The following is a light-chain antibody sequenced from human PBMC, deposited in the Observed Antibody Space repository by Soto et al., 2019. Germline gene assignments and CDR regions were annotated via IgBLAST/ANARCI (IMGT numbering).Light chain of an antibody. CDR3: SSFTTSSTYV. CDR2: EVN. CDR1: SSDIGAYNY. V-gene: IGLV2-14*01. J-gene: IGLJ1*01. Sequence: QSVLTQPAPVSGSPGQSITISCTGTSSDIGAYNYVSWYQQYPGRAPKLMIYEVNNRPSGVSNRFSGSKSGNTASLTISGLQAEDEADYYCSSFTTSSTYVVGAGTKVTV.